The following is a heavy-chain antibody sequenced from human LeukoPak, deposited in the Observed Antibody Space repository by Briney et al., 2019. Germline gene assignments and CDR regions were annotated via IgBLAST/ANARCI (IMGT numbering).Heavy chain of an antibody. D-gene: IGHD3-3*01. CDR1: GFTVSSNY. V-gene: IGHV3-66*01. Sequence: GGSLRLSCAASGFTVSSNYMSWVRQAPGKGLEWVSVIYSGGSTYYADSVKGRFTISRDNSKNTLYLQMNSLRAEDTAVYYCARFLATWDYYYMDVWGTGTTVTVSS. CDR3: ARFLATWDYYYMDV. J-gene: IGHJ6*03. CDR2: IYSGGST.